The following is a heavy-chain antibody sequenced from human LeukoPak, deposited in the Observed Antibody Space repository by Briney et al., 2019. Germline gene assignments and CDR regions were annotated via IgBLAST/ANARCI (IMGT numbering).Heavy chain of an antibody. D-gene: IGHD1-26*01. CDR1: GFTFTTYA. CDR2: ISGIGGYI. V-gene: IGHV3-23*01. CDR3: ARFRSTSGSYPLDY. Sequence: PGVSLRLSCAASGFTFTTYAMSWVRQAPGKGLEWVSAISGIGGYIYYADSVKGRFTMSRDNSKNTLYLQMNSLRAEDTAVYYCARFRSTSGSYPLDYWGQGTLVAVSS. J-gene: IGHJ4*02.